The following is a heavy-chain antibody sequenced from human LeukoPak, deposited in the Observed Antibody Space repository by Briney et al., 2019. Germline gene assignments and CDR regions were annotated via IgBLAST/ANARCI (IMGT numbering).Heavy chain of an antibody. D-gene: IGHD4-23*01. Sequence: ASQTLSLTCTVSGGSISSGGYYWSWIRQHPGKGLEWIGYIYYSGSTYYNPSLNSRVTISVDTSKNQFSLKLSSVTAADTAVYYCARDYLGGNPDAFDIWGQGTMVTVSS. CDR3: ARDYLGGNPDAFDI. CDR1: GGSISSGGYY. V-gene: IGHV4-31*03. CDR2: IYYSGST. J-gene: IGHJ3*02.